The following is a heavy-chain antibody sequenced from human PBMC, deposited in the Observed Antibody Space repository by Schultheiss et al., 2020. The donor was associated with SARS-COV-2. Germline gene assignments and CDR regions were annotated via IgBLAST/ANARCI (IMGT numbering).Heavy chain of an antibody. V-gene: IGHV3-30*03. CDR3: ARSGSDYGMDV. J-gene: IGHJ6*02. Sequence: GSLRLSCTASGFTFSSYGMHWVRQAPGKGLEWVAVISYDGSNKYYADSVKGRFTISRDNSKNTLYLQMNSLRAEDTAVYYCARSGSDYGMDVWGQGTTVTVSS. D-gene: IGHD3-3*01. CDR2: ISYDGSNK. CDR1: GFTFSSYG.